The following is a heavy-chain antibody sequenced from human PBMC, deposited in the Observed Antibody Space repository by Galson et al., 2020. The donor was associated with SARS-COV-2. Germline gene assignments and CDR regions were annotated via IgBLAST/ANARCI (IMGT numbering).Heavy chain of an antibody. Sequence: GESLKISCAASGFTFNNYGMNWVRQAPGKGLEWVGIISYDGNYQYYGDSVKGRFTISRDNSKNTLYLQMNSLRAEDTAVYYCAKDMGWLQLVGSSYQYYHTMDVWGQGTTVTVSS. D-gene: IGHD5-12*01. J-gene: IGHJ6*02. CDR2: ISYDGNYQ. V-gene: IGHV3-30*18. CDR3: AKDMGWLQLVGSSYQYYHTMDV. CDR1: GFTFNNYG.